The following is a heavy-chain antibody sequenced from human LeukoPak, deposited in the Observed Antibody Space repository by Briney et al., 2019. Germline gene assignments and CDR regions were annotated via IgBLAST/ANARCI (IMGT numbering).Heavy chain of an antibody. Sequence: SQTLSLTCAISGDSVSSDSSAWNWFRQFPSRGLEWLGRTYFRSQWYYDYAESVKSRITINPDTSKNQFSLQLNSVTPEDTAVYYCARGGHFDYWGQGALVTVSS. CDR1: GDSVSSDSSA. V-gene: IGHV6-1*01. CDR2: TYFRSQWYY. CDR3: ARGGHFDY. D-gene: IGHD6-25*01. J-gene: IGHJ4*02.